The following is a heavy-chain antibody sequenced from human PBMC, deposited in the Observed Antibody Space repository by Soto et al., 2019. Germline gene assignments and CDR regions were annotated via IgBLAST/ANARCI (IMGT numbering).Heavy chain of an antibody. D-gene: IGHD1-7*01. CDR2: IYYSGST. J-gene: IGHJ5*02. CDR1: GGSISSYY. V-gene: IGHV4-59*08. Sequence: SETLSLTCTVSGGSISSYYWSWIRQPPGKGLEWIGYIYYSGSTNYNPSLKSRVTISVDTSKNQFSLKLSSVTAADTAVYYCARLAGTTSRWLDPWGQGTLVTVSS. CDR3: ARLAGTTSRWLDP.